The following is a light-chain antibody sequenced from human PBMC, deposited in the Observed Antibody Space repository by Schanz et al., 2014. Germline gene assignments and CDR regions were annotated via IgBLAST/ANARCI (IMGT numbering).Light chain of an antibody. CDR2: DVS. CDR1: TSDVGGYNY. CDR3: SSYAGSSFWV. Sequence: QSALTQPASVSGSPGQSITISCTGTTSDVGGYNYVSWYQQHPGKAPKLMIYDVSSRPSGVSNRFSGSKSGNTASLTISGLQAEDEADYYCSSYAGSSFWVFGGGTKLTVL. J-gene: IGLJ3*02. V-gene: IGLV2-14*01.